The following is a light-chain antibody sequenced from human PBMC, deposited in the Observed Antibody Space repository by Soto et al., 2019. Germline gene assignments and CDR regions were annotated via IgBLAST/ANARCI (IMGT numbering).Light chain of an antibody. V-gene: IGKV3-20*01. CDR2: HTS. J-gene: IGKJ1*01. Sequence: ETVLTQSPGTLSLSPGERATLSRRASQSVGGSSFAWYQQTPGQAPSXLIYHTSNRATGSPDRFSGSGSRTVFTITISRLEPEDLAVYYCQQYGSSGTFGQGTQVDIK. CDR1: QSVGGSS. CDR3: QQYGSSGT.